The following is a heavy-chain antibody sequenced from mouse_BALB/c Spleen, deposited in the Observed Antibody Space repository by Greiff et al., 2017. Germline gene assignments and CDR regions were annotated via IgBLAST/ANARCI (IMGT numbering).Heavy chain of an antibody. CDR1: GYSITSDYA. CDR3: ARGGYGSSFAY. CDR2: ISYSGST. V-gene: IGHV3-2*02. J-gene: IGHJ3*01. D-gene: IGHD1-1*01. Sequence: VQLKESGPGLVKPSQSLSLTCTVTGYSITSDYAWNWIRQFPGNKLEWMGYISYSGSTSYNPSLKSRISITRDTSKNQFFLQLNSVTTEDTATYYCARGGYGSSFAYWGQGTLVTVSA.